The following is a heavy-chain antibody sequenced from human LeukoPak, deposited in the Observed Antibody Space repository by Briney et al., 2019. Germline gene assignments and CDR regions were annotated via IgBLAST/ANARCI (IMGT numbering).Heavy chain of an antibody. J-gene: IGHJ4*02. CDR3: AKPRIRITESGGPFVD. D-gene: IGHD3-16*01. CDR1: GFTFSSYS. CDR2: ISSSSSTI. V-gene: IGHV3-48*01. Sequence: PGGALRLSCAASGFTFSSYSMNWVRQAPGEGLEWVSYISSSSSTIYYADSVKGRFTISRDNANNTLYVQMNSLKIEDTAIYYCAKPRIRITESGGPFVDWGQGTQVTVSS.